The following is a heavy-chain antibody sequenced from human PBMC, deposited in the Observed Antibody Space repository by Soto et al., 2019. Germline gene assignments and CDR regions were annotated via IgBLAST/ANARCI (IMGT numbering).Heavy chain of an antibody. CDR1: GGTFSSYT. Sequence: ASVKVSCKASGGTFSSYTISWVRQAPGQGLEWMGWISAYNGNTNYAQKLQGRVTMTTDTSTSTAYMELRSLRSDDTAVYYCAREGRLDSSSWYWWGQGTLVTVSS. CDR3: AREGRLDSSSWYW. D-gene: IGHD6-13*01. V-gene: IGHV1-18*01. CDR2: ISAYNGNT. J-gene: IGHJ4*02.